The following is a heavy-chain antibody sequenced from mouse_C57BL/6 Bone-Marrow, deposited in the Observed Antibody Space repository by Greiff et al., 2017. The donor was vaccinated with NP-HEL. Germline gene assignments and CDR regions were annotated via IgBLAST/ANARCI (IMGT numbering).Heavy chain of an antibody. Sequence: EVMLVESGEGLVKPGGSLELSCAASGFTFSSYAMSWVRQTPEKRLEWVAYISSGGDYIYYADTVKGRFTISRDNARNTLYLQMSSLKSEDTAMYYCTREAAYDSFAYWGQGTLVTVSA. D-gene: IGHD2-12*01. CDR2: ISSGGDYI. CDR3: TREAAYDSFAY. J-gene: IGHJ3*01. V-gene: IGHV5-9-1*02. CDR1: GFTFSSYA.